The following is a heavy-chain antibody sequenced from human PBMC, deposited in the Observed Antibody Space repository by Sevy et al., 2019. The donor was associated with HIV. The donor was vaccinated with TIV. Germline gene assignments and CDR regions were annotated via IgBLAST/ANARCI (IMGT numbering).Heavy chain of an antibody. Sequence: GGSLRLSCVASGLTFSSYAMSWVRQVPGKGLEWVSVISGGGGTAYYADSVKGRFTISRDNSKNTLYVQMNSLTAQDTAVYYCSKDRRYGDIGLFDYWGQGTLVTVSS. CDR1: GLTFSSYA. J-gene: IGHJ4*02. CDR2: ISGGGGTA. CDR3: SKDRRYGDIGLFDY. V-gene: IGHV3-23*01. D-gene: IGHD4-17*01.